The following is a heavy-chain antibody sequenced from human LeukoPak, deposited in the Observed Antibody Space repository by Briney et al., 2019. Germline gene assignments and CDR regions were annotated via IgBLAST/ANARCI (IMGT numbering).Heavy chain of an antibody. V-gene: IGHV4-34*01. J-gene: IGHJ4*02. CDR3: ARGRRLGRSPDY. Sequence: PSQTLSLTCAVYGGSFSGYYWSWIRQPPGKGLEWIGEINHSGSTNYNPSLKSRVTISVDTSKNQFSLKLSSVTAADTAVYYCARGRRLGRSPDYWGQGTLVTVSS. D-gene: IGHD7-27*01. CDR2: INHSGST. CDR1: GGSFSGYY.